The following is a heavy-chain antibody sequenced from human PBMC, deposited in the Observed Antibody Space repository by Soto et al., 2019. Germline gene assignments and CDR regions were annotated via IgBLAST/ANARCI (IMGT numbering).Heavy chain of an antibody. J-gene: IGHJ4*02. Sequence: SETLSLTCTVSGGSISSYYWSWIRQPPGKGLEWIGYIYYSGSTNYNPSLKSRVTISVDTSKNQFSLKLSSVTAADTAVYYCARVDSGYDGERYYFDYWGQGTLVTVSS. CDR3: ARVDSGYDGERYYFDY. D-gene: IGHD5-12*01. CDR1: GGSISSYY. CDR2: IYYSGST. V-gene: IGHV4-59*01.